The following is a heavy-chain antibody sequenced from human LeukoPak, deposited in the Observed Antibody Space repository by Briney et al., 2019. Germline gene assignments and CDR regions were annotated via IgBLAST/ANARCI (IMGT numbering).Heavy chain of an antibody. CDR2: INPNSGGT. CDR1: GYTFTGHY. J-gene: IGHJ5*02. Sequence: ASVKVSCKASGYTFTGHYMHWVRQAPGQGPEWMGWINPNSGGTRYAQKFQGRVTMTRDTSISTAYMELIRLRSDDTAVYYCARDAESLITLNRGVIVNWFDPWGQGTLVTVSS. V-gene: IGHV1-2*02. CDR3: ARDAESLITLNRGVIVNWFDP. D-gene: IGHD3-10*01.